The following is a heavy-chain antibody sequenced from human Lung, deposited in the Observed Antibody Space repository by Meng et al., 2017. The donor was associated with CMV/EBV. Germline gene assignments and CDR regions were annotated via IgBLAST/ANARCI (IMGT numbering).Heavy chain of an antibody. CDR1: GFTVSTNF. D-gene: IGHD3-3*01. V-gene: IGHV3-53*01. J-gene: IGHJ3*02. CDR2: MYSGGTT. CDR3: ARNQPISDAFDI. Sequence: ESLKISCAASGFTVSTNFMSWVRQAPGKGLEWVSLMYSGGTTYYADSVKGRFTISRDDSKNTLYLQMNSLRAEDTAVYYCARNQPISDAFDIWGQGTMITVSS.